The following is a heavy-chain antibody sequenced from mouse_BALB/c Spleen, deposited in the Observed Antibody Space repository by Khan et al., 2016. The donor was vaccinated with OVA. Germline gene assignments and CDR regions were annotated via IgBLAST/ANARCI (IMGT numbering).Heavy chain of an antibody. CDR3: TRRGLYCIFAY. CDR1: GYTFTTYW. CDR2: IDPSTGYT. Sequence: VQLQQSGAELAKPGASVEMSCKASGYTFTTYWMHWVKQRPGQGLEWIGYIDPSTGYTEYNKKFKDKATLTAAKSSSTAYMQLSSLTSEDSEVYDCTRRGLYCIFAYWGQGTLVTVSA. V-gene: IGHV1-7*01. D-gene: IGHD2-12*01. J-gene: IGHJ3*01.